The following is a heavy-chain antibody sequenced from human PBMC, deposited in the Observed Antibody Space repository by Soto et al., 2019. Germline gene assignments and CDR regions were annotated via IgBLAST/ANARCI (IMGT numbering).Heavy chain of an antibody. V-gene: IGHV1-69*13. J-gene: IGHJ5*02. CDR2: IIPIFGTA. CDR1: GGTFSSYA. Sequence: WASVKVSCKASGGTFSSYAISWVRQAPGQGLEWMGGIIPIFGTANYAQKFQGRVTITANESTSTAYMELGSLRSEDTAVYYCARHVVVPAAANWFDPWGQGTLVTVSS. D-gene: IGHD2-2*01. CDR3: ARHVVVPAAANWFDP.